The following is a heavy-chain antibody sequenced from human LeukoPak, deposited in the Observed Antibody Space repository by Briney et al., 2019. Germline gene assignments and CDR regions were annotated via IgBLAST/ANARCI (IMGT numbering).Heavy chain of an antibody. D-gene: IGHD4-11*01. CDR2: IWYGGSNK. CDR3: AKEASSNRHLYYFDY. Sequence: GRSLRLSCAASGFTFSDYALSWVRQAPGKGLEWVAVIWYGGSNKYYADSVKGRFTISRDNSKNTLYLQMNSLRAEDTAVYYCAKEASSNRHLYYFDYWGQGTLVTVSS. V-gene: IGHV3-30*18. J-gene: IGHJ4*02. CDR1: GFTFSDYA.